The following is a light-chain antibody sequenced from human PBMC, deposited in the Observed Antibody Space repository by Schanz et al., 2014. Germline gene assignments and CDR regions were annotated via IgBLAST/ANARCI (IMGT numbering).Light chain of an antibody. V-gene: IGLV2-14*03. J-gene: IGLJ3*02. CDR2: DVS. CDR1: SSDVGGYNY. Sequence: QSALTQPASVSGSPGQSITISCTGTSSDVGGYNYVSWYQHHPGKAPKLMIYDVSNRPSGVSNRFSGSKSGNTASLTISGLQAEDEADYYCSSYGSSSTWMFGGGTKLTVL. CDR3: SSYGSSSTWM.